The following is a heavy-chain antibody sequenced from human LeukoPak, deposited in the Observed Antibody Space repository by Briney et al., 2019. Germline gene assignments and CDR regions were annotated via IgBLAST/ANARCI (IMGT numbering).Heavy chain of an antibody. D-gene: IGHD3-16*01. CDR2: ISSSSSYI. CDR1: GFTFSSYS. V-gene: IGHV3-21*01. J-gene: IGHJ4*02. CDR3: VRLGGRNGFDY. Sequence: GGSLRLSCAASGFTFSSYSMNWVRQAPGKGLEWVSSISSSSSYIYYADSVKGRFTISRDNTKNSLYLQMNSLRAEDTAVYYCVRLGGRNGFDYWGQGTLVTVSS.